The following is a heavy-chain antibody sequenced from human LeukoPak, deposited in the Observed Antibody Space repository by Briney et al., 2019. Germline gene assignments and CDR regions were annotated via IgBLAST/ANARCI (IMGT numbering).Heavy chain of an antibody. CDR1: GFSLSDSA. D-gene: IGHD1-14*01. CDR3: TRAPGTDYYYYGMDV. CDR2: LRSTANTHAT. V-gene: IGHV3-73*01. J-gene: IGHJ6*02. Sequence: GGSLKLSCAASGFSLSDSAVHWVRQASGKGLEWVGRLRSTANTHATTYTASVKGRFTISRDDSKNTAYLQMNSLKTEDTAVYYCTRAPGTDYYYYGMDVWGQGTMVTVSS.